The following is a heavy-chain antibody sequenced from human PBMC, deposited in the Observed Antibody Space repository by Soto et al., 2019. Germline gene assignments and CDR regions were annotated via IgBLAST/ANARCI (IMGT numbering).Heavy chain of an antibody. V-gene: IGHV3-21*01. CDR1: GFTFSSYS. CDR2: ISSSSSYI. CDR3: AREVLGYCSGGSCRYYYGMDV. D-gene: IGHD2-15*01. Sequence: GGSLRLSCAASGFTFSSYSMNWVRQAPGKGLEWVSSISSSSSYIYYADSVKGRFTIPRDNAKNSLYLQMNSLRAEDTAVYYCAREVLGYCSGGSCRYYYGMDVWGQGTTVTVSS. J-gene: IGHJ6*02.